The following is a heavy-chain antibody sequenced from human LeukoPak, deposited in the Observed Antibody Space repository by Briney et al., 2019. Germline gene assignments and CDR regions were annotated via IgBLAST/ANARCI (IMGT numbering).Heavy chain of an antibody. D-gene: IGHD3-3*01. CDR2: INPNSGGT. Sequence: ASVKVSCKASGYTFTGYYMHWVRQAPGQGLEWMGRINPNSGGTNYAQKFQGRVTMTRDTSISTAYMELSRLRSDDTAVYYCARLCSFLEWLCPPFDYWGQGTLVTVSS. V-gene: IGHV1-2*06. CDR1: GYTFTGYY. CDR3: ARLCSFLEWLCPPFDY. J-gene: IGHJ4*02.